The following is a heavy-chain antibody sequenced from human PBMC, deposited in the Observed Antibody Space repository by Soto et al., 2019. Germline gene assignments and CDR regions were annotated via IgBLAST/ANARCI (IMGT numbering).Heavy chain of an antibody. CDR2: ISGSGGST. D-gene: IGHD3-9*01. J-gene: IGHJ4*02. V-gene: IGHV3-23*01. CDR3: AKCRAIFDLFDN. CDR1: GFTFSSYA. Sequence: GGSLRLSCAAPGFTFSSYAMSWVRQAPGKGLEWVSAISGSGGSTYYADSVKGRFTISRDNSKNTLYLQMNSLRAEDTAVYYCAKCRAIFDLFDNWAKGTQVTVSS.